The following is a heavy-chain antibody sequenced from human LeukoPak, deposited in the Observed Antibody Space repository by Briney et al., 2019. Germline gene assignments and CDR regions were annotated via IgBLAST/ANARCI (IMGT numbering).Heavy chain of an antibody. D-gene: IGHD3-10*01. Sequence: SETLSLTCTVSGGSISSSNYYWSWIRQPPGKGLEWIGEINHYGSTNYNPSLKSRITISVDTSKNQFSLKLSSVTAADTAVYYCARLPDYYSRHGAPGWGQGTLVTVSS. V-gene: IGHV4-39*07. CDR2: INHYGST. J-gene: IGHJ4*02. CDR3: ARLPDYYSRHGAPG. CDR1: GGSISSSNYY.